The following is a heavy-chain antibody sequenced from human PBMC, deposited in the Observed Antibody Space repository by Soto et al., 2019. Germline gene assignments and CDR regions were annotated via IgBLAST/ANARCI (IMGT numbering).Heavy chain of an antibody. V-gene: IGHV1-46*01. CDR1: GDTFTEYY. Sequence: QVQLMQSGAEVKKPGASVKVSCKASGDTFTEYYIHWVRQAPGQGLEWMGTVNPSGGHTTYAQHFLGRVTMTRDTSTSTLYMELTSLKSEDTAVYYCARGGHVVVVTAALDYWGQGTRVTVSS. CDR3: ARGGHVVVVTAALDY. J-gene: IGHJ4*02. D-gene: IGHD2-21*02. CDR2: VNPSGGHT.